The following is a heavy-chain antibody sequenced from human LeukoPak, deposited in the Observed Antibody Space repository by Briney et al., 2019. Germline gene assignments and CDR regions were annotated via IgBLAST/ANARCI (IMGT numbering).Heavy chain of an antibody. V-gene: IGHV3-74*01. CDR1: GFTFSGHW. CDR2: LNGDASST. CDR3: ARGGRITIYPDY. Sequence: PGGSLRLSCVGSGFTFSGHWMHWVRQAPGKGLVWVSRLNGDASSTNYADSVKGRFTISRDNAKNTLYLQMNGLRAEDTAVYYCARGGRITIYPDYWGPGTLVTVSS. D-gene: IGHD3-3*01. J-gene: IGHJ4*02.